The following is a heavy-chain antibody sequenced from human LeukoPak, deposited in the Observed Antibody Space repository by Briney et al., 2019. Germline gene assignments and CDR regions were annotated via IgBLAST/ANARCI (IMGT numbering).Heavy chain of an antibody. Sequence: GRSLRLSCAASGFTFSSYAMHWVRQAPGKGLEWVAVISYDGSNKYYADSVKGRFTISRDNSKNTLYLQMNSLRAEDTAVYYCARGRERNYYGSGSSGYYYGMDVWGQGTTVTVSS. CDR2: ISYDGSNK. D-gene: IGHD3-10*01. V-gene: IGHV3-30-3*01. J-gene: IGHJ6*02. CDR1: GFTFSSYA. CDR3: ARGRERNYYGSGSSGYYYGMDV.